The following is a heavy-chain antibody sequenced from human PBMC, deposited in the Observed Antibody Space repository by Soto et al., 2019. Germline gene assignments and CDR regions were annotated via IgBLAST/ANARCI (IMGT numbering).Heavy chain of an antibody. CDR3: TTDSYSSIVTVRFHY. CDR1: GFIFNKAW. Sequence: GGSLRLSCAASGFIFNKAWINWVRQAPGKGLEWVGRIKSKTDGGTPDFAAPVKGRFAISRDDSKNVVYLQMNSLKVEDTGIYYCTTDSYSSIVTVRFHYWGHGTLVTVSS. CDR2: IKSKTDGGTP. D-gene: IGHD1-26*01. J-gene: IGHJ4*01. V-gene: IGHV3-15*07.